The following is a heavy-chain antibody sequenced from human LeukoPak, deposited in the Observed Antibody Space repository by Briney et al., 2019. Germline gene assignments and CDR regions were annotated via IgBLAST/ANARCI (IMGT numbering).Heavy chain of an antibody. D-gene: IGHD2-2*01. V-gene: IGHV5-10-1*01. J-gene: IGHJ6*04. CDR2: IDPSDSYT. CDR1: GYSFTSYW. Sequence: GESLKISCKGSGYSFTSYWISWVRQMPGKGLEWMGRIDPSDSYTNYSPSFQGDVTISADKSISTAYLQWSSLKASDTAMYYCARRGYCSSTSCYYYGMDVWGKGTTVTVSS. CDR3: ARRGYCSSTSCYYYGMDV.